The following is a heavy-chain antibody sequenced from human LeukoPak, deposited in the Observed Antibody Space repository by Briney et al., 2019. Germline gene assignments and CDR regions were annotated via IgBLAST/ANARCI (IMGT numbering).Heavy chain of an antibody. D-gene: IGHD2-2*02. Sequence: SVKVSCKASGGTFSSYAISWVRQAPGQGLEWMGRIIPILGIANYAQKFQGRVTITADKSTSTAYMELSSLRAEDTAVYYCARDLACSSTSCYSHYYYGMDVWGQGTTVTVSS. CDR2: IIPILGIA. CDR1: GGTFSSYA. V-gene: IGHV1-69*04. J-gene: IGHJ6*02. CDR3: ARDLACSSTSCYSHYYYGMDV.